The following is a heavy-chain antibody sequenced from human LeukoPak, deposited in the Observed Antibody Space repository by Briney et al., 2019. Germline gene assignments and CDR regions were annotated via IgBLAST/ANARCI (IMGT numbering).Heavy chain of an antibody. Sequence: SETLSLTCTVSGGSISSYYWSWIRQPAGKGLEWIGRIYTSGSTTYNPSLQSRVIMSVDTYKNQTSLSLSSVTAADTAVYYCAREPHSSGWYRDAFDIWGQGTMVTVSS. V-gene: IGHV4-4*07. CDR2: IYTSGST. D-gene: IGHD6-19*01. CDR1: GGSISSYY. CDR3: AREPHSSGWYRDAFDI. J-gene: IGHJ3*02.